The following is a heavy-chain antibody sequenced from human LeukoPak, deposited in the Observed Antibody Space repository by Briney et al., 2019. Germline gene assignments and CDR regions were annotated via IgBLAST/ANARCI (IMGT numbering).Heavy chain of an antibody. CDR2: INIDGSDK. CDR1: ASTFNMYW. CDR3: ARDAGYGGNSDY. Sequence: PGGSLRLSCAASASTFNMYWMTCVRQAPGKGLESVAYINIDGSDKYYVDSVKGRFTVSRDNAKNSLYLQMNSLRAEDTAVYYCARDAGYGGNSDYWGQGTLVTVSS. D-gene: IGHD4-23*01. V-gene: IGHV3-7*01. J-gene: IGHJ4*02.